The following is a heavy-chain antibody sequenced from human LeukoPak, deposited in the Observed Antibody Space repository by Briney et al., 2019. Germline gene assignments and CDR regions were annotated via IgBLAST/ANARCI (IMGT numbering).Heavy chain of an antibody. CDR2: IYPGDSDT. V-gene: IGHV5-51*01. Sequence: GESLKISCKGSGYSFTNHWIGWVRQMPGKGLEWMGFIYPGDSDTRYSPSFQGQVTISADKSISTAYLQWSSLKASDTAMYYCARGYCTSTSCCFDYWGQGTLATVPS. J-gene: IGHJ4*02. CDR3: ARGYCTSTSCCFDY. D-gene: IGHD2-2*01. CDR1: GYSFTNHW.